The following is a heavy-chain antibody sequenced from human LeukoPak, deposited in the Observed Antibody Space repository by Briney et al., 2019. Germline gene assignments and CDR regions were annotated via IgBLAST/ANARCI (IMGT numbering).Heavy chain of an antibody. Sequence: PGGFLRLSCAASGFTFSDYYMSWIRQAPGKGLEWGSYISSSGSTIYYADSVKGRFTISRDNAKNSLYLQMNSLRAEDTAVYYCARGNGGQQLVPFDIWGQGTMVTVSS. CDR1: GFTFSDYY. CDR3: ARGNGGQQLVPFDI. D-gene: IGHD6-13*01. CDR2: ISSSGSTI. V-gene: IGHV3-11*01. J-gene: IGHJ3*02.